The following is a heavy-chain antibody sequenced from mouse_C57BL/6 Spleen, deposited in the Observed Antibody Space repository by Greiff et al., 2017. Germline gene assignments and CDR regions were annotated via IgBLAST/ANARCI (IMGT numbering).Heavy chain of an antibody. CDR1: GFTFSDFY. J-gene: IGHJ3*01. V-gene: IGHV7-1*01. D-gene: IGHD2-2*01. CDR3: ARARYYGYEFAY. Sequence: EVMLVESGGGLVQSGRSLRLSCATSGFTFSDFYMEWVRQAPGKGLEWIAASRNKANDYTTEYSASVKGRFIVSRDTSQSILYLQMNALRAEDTAIYYCARARYYGYEFAYWGQGTLVTVSA. CDR2: SRNKANDYTT.